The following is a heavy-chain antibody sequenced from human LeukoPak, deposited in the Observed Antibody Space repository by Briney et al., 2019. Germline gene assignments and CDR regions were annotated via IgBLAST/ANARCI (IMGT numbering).Heavy chain of an antibody. Sequence: PGGSLRLSCAASGFTFSSYSMNWVRQAPGKGLEWVSSISSSSSYIYYADSVKGRFTISRDNSKNTLYLQMNSLRAEDTAVYYCARDDGSSWPGDYYYGMDVWGRGTTVTVSS. V-gene: IGHV3-21*01. D-gene: IGHD6-13*01. CDR2: ISSSSSYI. CDR3: ARDDGSSWPGDYYYGMDV. CDR1: GFTFSSYS. J-gene: IGHJ6*02.